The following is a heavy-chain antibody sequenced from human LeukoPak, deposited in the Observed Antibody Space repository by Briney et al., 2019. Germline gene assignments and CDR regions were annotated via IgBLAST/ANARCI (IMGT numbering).Heavy chain of an antibody. V-gene: IGHV3-21*01. J-gene: IGHJ4*02. CDR3: VRVVRGSGYFFDY. CDR1: GFTFSSYS. CDR2: ISSSSSYI. Sequence: PGGSLRLSCAASGFTFSSYSMNWVRQAPGKGLEWVSSISSSSSYIYYADSVKGRFTISRDNAKNSLYLQMNSLRAEDTAVYYCVRVVRGSGYFFDYWGEGTLVTVSS. D-gene: IGHD3-22*01.